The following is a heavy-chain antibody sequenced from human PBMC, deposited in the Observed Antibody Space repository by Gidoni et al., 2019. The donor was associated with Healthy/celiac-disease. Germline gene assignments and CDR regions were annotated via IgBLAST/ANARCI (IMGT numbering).Heavy chain of an antibody. CDR3: TITTFDYGDAFDY. Sequence: EVQLVESGGGLVKPGGSLRLSCAASGFTFSNAWMSWVRQAPGKGLEWVGRIKSNTDGGTTDYAAPVKGRFTISRDDSKNTLYLQMNSLKTEDTAVYYCTITTFDYGDAFDYWGQGTLVTVSS. J-gene: IGHJ4*02. CDR1: GFTFSNAW. D-gene: IGHD4-17*01. CDR2: IKSNTDGGTT. V-gene: IGHV3-15*01.